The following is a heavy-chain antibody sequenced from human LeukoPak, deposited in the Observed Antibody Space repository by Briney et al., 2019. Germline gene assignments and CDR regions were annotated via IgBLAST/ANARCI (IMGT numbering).Heavy chain of an antibody. CDR3: ARRDYFDY. Sequence: GGSLRLSCAASGFTFSNYWINWVRQAPGKGLEWVANINQDGSEKYYVDSVKGRFTISRDNAKNSLYLQMNSLRAEDTAVYYCARRDYFDYWGQGTLVTVSS. CDR2: INQDGSEK. V-gene: IGHV3-7*01. J-gene: IGHJ4*02. CDR1: GFTFSNYW.